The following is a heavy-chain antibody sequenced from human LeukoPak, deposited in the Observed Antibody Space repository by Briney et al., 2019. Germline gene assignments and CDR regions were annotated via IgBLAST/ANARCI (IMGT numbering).Heavy chain of an antibody. V-gene: IGHV4-39*01. J-gene: IGHJ4*02. CDR3: ARQGDGGRSFDY. CDR1: GGSISTGSYY. D-gene: IGHD2-15*01. CDR2: IYYTGTT. Sequence: SDTLSLTCTVSGGSISTGSYYWGWIRMPPVKGLEWIEIIYYTGTTNYNPSLKSRVTISVDTSKNQFSLKLSSVTAADTAVYYCARQGDGGRSFDYWGQGTLVTVSS.